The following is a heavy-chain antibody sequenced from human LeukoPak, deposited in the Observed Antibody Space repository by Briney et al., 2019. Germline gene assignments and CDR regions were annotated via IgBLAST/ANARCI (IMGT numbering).Heavy chain of an antibody. CDR1: GGSVTSSSFY. D-gene: IGHD2-2*01. J-gene: IGHJ3*02. V-gene: IGHV4-39*07. CDR3: AKSGPAAGRPDAFDI. CDR2: INYSGIT. Sequence: SETLSLTCTLSGGSVTSSSFYWAWIRQPPGKGLECIGTINYSGITYYNSPLKSRVTISVDTSKNQFSLKLNFVTAADTAVYFCAKSGPAAGRPDAFDIWGQGTMVTVSS.